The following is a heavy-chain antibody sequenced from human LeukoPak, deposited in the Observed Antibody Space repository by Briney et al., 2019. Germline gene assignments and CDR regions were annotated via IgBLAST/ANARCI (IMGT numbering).Heavy chain of an antibody. CDR1: GGTFSSYA. J-gene: IGHJ4*02. Sequence: GASVKVSCKASGGTFSSYAISWVRQAPGQGLEWMGGIIPIFGTANYAQKFQGRVTITADKSTSTAYMELSSLRSEDTAVYYCARDRVGYCSSTSCYHFNYWGQGTLVTVSS. D-gene: IGHD2-2*01. CDR3: ARDRVGYCSSTSCYHFNY. CDR2: IIPIFGTA. V-gene: IGHV1-69*06.